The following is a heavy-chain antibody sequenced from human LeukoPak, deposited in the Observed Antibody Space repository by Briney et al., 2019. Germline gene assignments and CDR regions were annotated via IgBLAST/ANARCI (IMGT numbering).Heavy chain of an antibody. CDR2: IYYSGST. J-gene: IGHJ4*02. Sequence: SETLSLTCTVSGGSISTYYWSWLRQPPGKGLEWIGYIYYSGSTNYNPSLKSRVTLSVDTSKNQFSLKLSSVTAADTAVYYCARGPPPDFDYWGRGTLVTVSS. CDR1: GGSISTYY. V-gene: IGHV4-59*12. CDR3: ARGPPPDFDY.